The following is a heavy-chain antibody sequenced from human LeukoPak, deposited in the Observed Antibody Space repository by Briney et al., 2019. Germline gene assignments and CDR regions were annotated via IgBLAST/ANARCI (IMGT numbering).Heavy chain of an antibody. J-gene: IGHJ3*02. Sequence: SETLSLTCTVSGGSISSGSYYWSWIRQPAGKGLEWIGRIYTSGSTNYNPSLKSRVTISVDTSKNQFSLKLSSVTAADTAVYYCARDVSLYCSSATCFHDAFDIWGQGTMVTVSS. D-gene: IGHD2-2*01. V-gene: IGHV4-61*02. CDR1: GGSISSGSYY. CDR2: IYTSGST. CDR3: ARDVSLYCSSATCFHDAFDI.